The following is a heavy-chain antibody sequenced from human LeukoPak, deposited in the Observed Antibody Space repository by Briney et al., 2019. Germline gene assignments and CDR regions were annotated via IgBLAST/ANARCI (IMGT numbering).Heavy chain of an antibody. CDR3: ATSRDFYDTSGYYPYYFDC. CDR2: FDPEDGET. J-gene: IGHJ4*02. D-gene: IGHD3-22*01. Sequence: GASVKVSCKVSGYTLTELSMHWVRQAPGKGLEWMGGFDPEDGETIYAQKFQGRVTMTEDTSTDTAYMELSSLRSEDTAVYYCATSRDFYDTSGYYPYYFDCWGQGTLVTVSS. V-gene: IGHV1-24*01. CDR1: GYTLTELS.